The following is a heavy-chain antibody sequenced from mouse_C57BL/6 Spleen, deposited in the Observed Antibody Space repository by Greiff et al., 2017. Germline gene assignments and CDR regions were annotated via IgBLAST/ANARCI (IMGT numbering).Heavy chain of an antibody. J-gene: IGHJ2*01. CDR2: IDPENGDT. D-gene: IGHD2-3*01. CDR3: TTGYCVGFDY. Sequence: VQLQQSGAELVRPGASVKLSCTASGFNIKDDYMHWVKQRPEQGLEWIGWIDPENGDTEYASKFQGKATITADTSSNTAYLQLSSLTSEDTAVYYCTTGYCVGFDYWGQGTTLTVSS. CDR1: GFNIKDDY. V-gene: IGHV14-4*01.